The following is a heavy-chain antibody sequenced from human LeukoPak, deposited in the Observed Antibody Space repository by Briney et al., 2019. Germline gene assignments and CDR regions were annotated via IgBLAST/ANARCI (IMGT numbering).Heavy chain of an antibody. CDR1: GGSISSYY. CDR2: IYYSGST. Sequence: SETLSLTCTVSGGSISSYYWSWIRQPPGKGLEWIGHIYYSGSTNYNPSLKSRVTISVDTSKNQFSLKLSSVTAADTAVYYCAKYYDILAGGAFDIWGQGTMVTVSS. D-gene: IGHD3-9*01. CDR3: AKYYDILAGGAFDI. V-gene: IGHV4-59*01. J-gene: IGHJ3*02.